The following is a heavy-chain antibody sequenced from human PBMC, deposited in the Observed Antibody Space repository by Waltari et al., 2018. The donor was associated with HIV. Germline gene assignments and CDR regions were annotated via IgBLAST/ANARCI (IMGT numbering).Heavy chain of an antibody. Sequence: EVQLLESGGGLVQPGGSLRLSCAASGFNFRNFAMSWVRQAPGKGPEWVSALSGSGSTASYADTVKGRFTISRDFSNNTLSLQMNNLRAEDTAVYFCVKSMRDLRPSAFDLWGQGTMVAISS. J-gene: IGHJ3*01. D-gene: IGHD2-8*01. CDR2: LSGSGSTA. V-gene: IGHV3-23*01. CDR3: VKSMRDLRPSAFDL. CDR1: GFNFRNFA.